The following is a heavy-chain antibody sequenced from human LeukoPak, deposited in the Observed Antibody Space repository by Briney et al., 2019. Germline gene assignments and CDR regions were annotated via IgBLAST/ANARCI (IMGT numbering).Heavy chain of an antibody. CDR2: INYSGST. CDR3: ARVRRITGTTDFDY. CDR1: GGSISSYS. V-gene: IGHV4-59*01. D-gene: IGHD1-20*01. Sequence: SETLSLTCSVSGGSISSYSWSWIRQPPGKGLEWIGYINYSGSTNYNPSLKSRVTISVDTSKNQFSVKLSSVTAADTAVYYCARVRRITGTTDFDYWGQGTPVTVSS. J-gene: IGHJ4*02.